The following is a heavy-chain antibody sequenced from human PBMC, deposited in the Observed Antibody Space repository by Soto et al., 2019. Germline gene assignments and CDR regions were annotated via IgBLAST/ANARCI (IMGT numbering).Heavy chain of an antibody. J-gene: IGHJ5*02. D-gene: IGHD2-8*01. CDR1: GGTFSSYA. CDR2: IIPIFGTA. CDR3: ARECCTNGVSHNWFDP. Sequence: SVKVSCKASGGTFSSYAISWVRQAPGQGLEWMGGIIPIFGTANYAQKFQGRVTITADESTSTAYMELSSLRSEDTAVYYCARECCTNGVSHNWFDPWGQGTLVTVSS. V-gene: IGHV1-69*13.